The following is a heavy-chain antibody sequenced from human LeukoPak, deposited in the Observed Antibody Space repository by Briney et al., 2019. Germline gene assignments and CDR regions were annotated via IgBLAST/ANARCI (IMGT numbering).Heavy chain of an antibody. CDR2: IIPIFGTA. CDR1: GGTFSSYA. CDR3: ARGPGCSGGSCYSGWFDP. V-gene: IGHV1-69*13. Sequence: SVRVSCKASGGTFSSYAISWVRQAPGQGLEWMGGIIPIFGTANYAQKFQGRVTITADESTSTAYMELSGLRSEDTAVYYCARGPGCSGGSCYSGWFDPWGQGTLVTVSS. D-gene: IGHD2-15*01. J-gene: IGHJ5*02.